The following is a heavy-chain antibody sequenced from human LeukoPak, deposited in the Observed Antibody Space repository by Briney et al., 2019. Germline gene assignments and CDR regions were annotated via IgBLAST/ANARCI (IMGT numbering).Heavy chain of an antibody. CDR2: IYYSGST. CDR1: GGSFSSGSYY. D-gene: IGHD1-14*01. V-gene: IGHV4-61*01. J-gene: IGHJ4*02. Sequence: SETLSLTCTVSGGSFSSGSYYWSWIRQPPGKGLEWIGYIYYSGSTNYNPSLKSRVTISVDTSKNQFSLKLSSVTAADTAVYYCARTSLDASGEPFDYWGQGTLVTVSS. CDR3: ARTSLDASGEPFDY.